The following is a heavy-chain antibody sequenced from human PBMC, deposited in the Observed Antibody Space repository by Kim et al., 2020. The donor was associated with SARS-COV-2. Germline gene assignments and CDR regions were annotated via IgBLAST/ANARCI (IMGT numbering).Heavy chain of an antibody. CDR3: AHAPDYWSRRDTLDS. V-gene: IGHV2-5*02. D-gene: IGHD2-8*02. J-gene: IGHJ4*02. CDR1: GFSLSSPVG. Sequence: SGPTLVKPTQTLTLTCTFSGFSLSSPVGVGWVRQPPQKALEWLAAIYYDNDKFYSPSLTTRLTITKDTSRNQVVLTMTNMDPVDTATYYCAHAPDYWSRRDTLDSWGQGILVTVSS. CDR2: IYYDNDK.